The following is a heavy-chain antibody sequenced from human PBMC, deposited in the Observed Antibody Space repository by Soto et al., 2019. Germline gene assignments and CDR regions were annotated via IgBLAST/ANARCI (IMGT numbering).Heavy chain of an antibody. V-gene: IGHV3-53*01. CDR1: GFTVIGNY. Sequence: SSAASGFTVIGNYMSGVRQAPGKWLEWVSVIYSSGSTYDADSVKGRFTISRDNSKNTLYLQMNSLRAEDTAVYYCARDNYVLNIAVAGLYYYYGMDVWGQGTTVTVSS. D-gene: IGHD6-19*01. CDR3: ARDNYVLNIAVAGLYYYYGMDV. CDR2: IYSSGST. J-gene: IGHJ6*02.